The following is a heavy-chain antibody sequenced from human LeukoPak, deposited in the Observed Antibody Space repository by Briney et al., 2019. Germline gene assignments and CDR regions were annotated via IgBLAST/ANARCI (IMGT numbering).Heavy chain of an antibody. D-gene: IGHD1-26*01. CDR3: ARRVGSSHFDY. CDR2: IYHSGST. J-gene: IGHJ4*02. V-gene: IGHV4-30-2*01. CDR1: GGSISSGGYY. Sequence: SETLSLTCTVSGGSISSGGYYWSWIRQPPGKGLEWIGYIYHSGSTYYNPSLKSRVTISVDTSKNQFSLKLSSVTAADTAVYYCARRVGSSHFDYWGQGTLVTVSS.